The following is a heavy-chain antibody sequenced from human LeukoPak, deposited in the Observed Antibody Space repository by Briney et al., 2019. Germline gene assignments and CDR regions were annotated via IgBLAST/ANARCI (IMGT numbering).Heavy chain of an antibody. Sequence: ASVKVSCKAFEYTFTNYYMHWVRQAPGQGLEWMGLINPSGGSTSYSQNFQGRVAMTRDTSTSTVYMDLSSLRSEDTAVYYCARGPFADYGDYGHSFDYWGQGTLATVAS. CDR3: ARGPFADYGDYGHSFDY. CDR2: INPSGGST. CDR1: EYTFTNYY. D-gene: IGHD4-17*01. V-gene: IGHV1-46*01. J-gene: IGHJ4*02.